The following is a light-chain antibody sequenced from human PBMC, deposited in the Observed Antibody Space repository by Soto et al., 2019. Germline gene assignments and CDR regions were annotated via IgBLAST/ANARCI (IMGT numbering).Light chain of an antibody. Sequence: EIVLTQSPATLSLSPGERATLSCRASQTVGSYLAWFRQTPGQTPRLLIYDTSIRATGVPARFSGSGSGTDFTLTISSLKAEDFAIYYCQQRSDWPPTFGQGTKV. CDR3: QQRSDWPPT. V-gene: IGKV3-11*01. CDR2: DTS. J-gene: IGKJ1*01. CDR1: QTVGSY.